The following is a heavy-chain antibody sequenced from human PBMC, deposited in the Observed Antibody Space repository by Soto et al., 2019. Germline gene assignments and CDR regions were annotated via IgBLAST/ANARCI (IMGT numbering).Heavy chain of an antibody. CDR2: IKQDGSEK. Sequence: EVQLVESGGGLVQPGGSLRLSCAASGFTFSSYWMSWVRQAPGKGLEWVANIKQDGSEKYYVDSVKGRFTISRDNAKNSLYLEMNSLRAEDTAVYYGERSIAARLRWFDPWGQGTLVTVSS. D-gene: IGHD6-6*01. CDR1: GFTFSSYW. J-gene: IGHJ5*02. V-gene: IGHV3-7*01. CDR3: ERSIAARLRWFDP.